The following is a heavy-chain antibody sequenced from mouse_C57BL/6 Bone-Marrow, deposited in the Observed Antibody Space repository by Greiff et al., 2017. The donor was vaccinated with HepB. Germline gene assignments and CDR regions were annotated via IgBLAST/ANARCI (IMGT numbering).Heavy chain of an antibody. D-gene: IGHD1-2*01. V-gene: IGHV1-69*01. CDR2: IDPSDSYT. CDR1: GYTFTSYW. Sequence: VQLQQPGAELVMPGASVKLSFKASGYTFTSYWMHWVKQRPGQGLEWIGEIDPSDSYTNYNQKFKGKSTLTVDKSSSTAYMQLSSLTSEDSAVYYCARSLRHWYFDVWGTGTTVTVSS. J-gene: IGHJ1*03. CDR3: ARSLRHWYFDV.